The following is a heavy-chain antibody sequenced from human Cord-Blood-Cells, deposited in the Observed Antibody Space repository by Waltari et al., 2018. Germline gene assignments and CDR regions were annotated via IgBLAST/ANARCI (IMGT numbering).Heavy chain of an antibody. Sequence: QVQLQQWGAGLLKPPETLSLTCAVYGGSFSGYYWSWIRQPPGKGLEWIGEINHSGSTNYNPSLKSRVTISVDTSKNQFSLKLSSVTAADTAVYYCARAPDWGFDYWGQGTLVTVSS. CDR2: INHSGST. D-gene: IGHD7-27*01. CDR1: GGSFSGYY. CDR3: ARAPDWGFDY. V-gene: IGHV4-34*01. J-gene: IGHJ4*02.